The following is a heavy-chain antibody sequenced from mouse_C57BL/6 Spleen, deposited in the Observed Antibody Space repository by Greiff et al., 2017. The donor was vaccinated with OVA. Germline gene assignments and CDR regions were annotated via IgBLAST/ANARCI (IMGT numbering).Heavy chain of an antibody. D-gene: IGHD2-1*01. V-gene: IGHV1-55*01. J-gene: IGHJ1*03. CDR2: IYPGSGST. Sequence: QVQLQQPGAELVKPGASVKMSCKASGYTFTSYWITWVKQRPGQGLEWIGDIYPGSGSTNYNEKFKSKATLTVDTSSSTAYMQLSSLTSEDSAVYYCARSGYGHYGGYFDVWGTGTTVTVSS. CDR3: ARSGYGHYGGYFDV. CDR1: GYTFTSYW.